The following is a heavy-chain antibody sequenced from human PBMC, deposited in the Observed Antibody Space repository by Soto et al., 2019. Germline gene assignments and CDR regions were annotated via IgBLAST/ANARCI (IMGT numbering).Heavy chain of an antibody. J-gene: IGHJ4*02. CDR1: GFTFSRHA. D-gene: IGHD3-22*01. V-gene: IGHV3-23*01. CDR2: LSDSGGSI. CDR3: ATLRSYDSSGYYGY. Sequence: GGSLRLSCTASGFTFSRHAMTWVRQAPGKGLEWVSGLSDSGGSIYYADSVKGRFTISRDNSMNTLYLQMNSLRAEDTAVYYCATLRSYDSSGYYGYWGQGTLVTVSS.